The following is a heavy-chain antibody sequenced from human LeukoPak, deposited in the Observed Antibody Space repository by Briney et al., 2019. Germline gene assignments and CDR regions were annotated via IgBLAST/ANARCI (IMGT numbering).Heavy chain of an antibody. CDR1: GGTFSSYA. D-gene: IGHD6-19*01. V-gene: IGHV1-69*13. CDR2: IIPIFGTA. Sequence: SVKVSCKASGGTFSSYAISWVRQAPGQGLEWMGGIIPIFGTANYAQKFQGRVTITADESTSTAYMELSSLRSEDTAVYYCARGPRDSSGWYYYFDYWGQGTLVTVSS. J-gene: IGHJ4*02. CDR3: ARGPRDSSGWYYYFDY.